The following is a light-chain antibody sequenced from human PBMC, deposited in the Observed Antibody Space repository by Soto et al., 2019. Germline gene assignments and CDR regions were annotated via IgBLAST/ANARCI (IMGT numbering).Light chain of an antibody. CDR3: QQYGSSGT. CDR1: QSVSNNY. CDR2: GAS. V-gene: IGKV3-20*01. Sequence: EIVLTQSPGTLSLSPCETATLSSRASQSVSNNYLAWYQQKPGLAPRLLIYGASNRATGIPDRFSGSGSGTDFTLTISRLEPEDFAVYYCQQYGSSGTFGQGTKVDIK. J-gene: IGKJ1*01.